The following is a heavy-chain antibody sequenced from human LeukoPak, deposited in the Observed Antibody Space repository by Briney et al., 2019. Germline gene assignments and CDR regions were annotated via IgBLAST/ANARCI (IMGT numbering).Heavy chain of an antibody. CDR2: INPNSGGT. D-gene: IGHD2-15*01. J-gene: IGHJ4*02. CDR1: GYTFTGYY. CDR3: ARDWPGCSGGSCYSHHPFDY. Sequence: GASVKVSCKASGYTFTGYYMHWVRQAPGQGLEWMGWINPNSGGTNYAQKFQGRVTMTRDTSISTAYMELSRLRSDDTAVYYCARDWPGCSGGSCYSHHPFDYWGQGTLVTVSS. V-gene: IGHV1-2*02.